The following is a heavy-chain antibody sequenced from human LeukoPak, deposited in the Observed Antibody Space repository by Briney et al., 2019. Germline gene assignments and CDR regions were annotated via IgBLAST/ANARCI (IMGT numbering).Heavy chain of an antibody. Sequence: GGSLRLSCAASGLTVSSNYMSWVRQAPGKGLEWVSVIYSGGNTDYADSVKGRFTISRDNSKNTLYLRMNSLRVEDTAVYYCARDDYYDSSGLDYWGQGTLVTVSS. CDR3: ARDDYYDSSGLDY. CDR2: IYSGGNT. V-gene: IGHV3-66*01. J-gene: IGHJ4*02. D-gene: IGHD3-22*01. CDR1: GLTVSSNY.